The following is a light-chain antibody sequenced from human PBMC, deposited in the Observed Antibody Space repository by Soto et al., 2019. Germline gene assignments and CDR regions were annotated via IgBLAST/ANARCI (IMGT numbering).Light chain of an antibody. CDR2: TAS. CDR1: QGISDY. V-gene: IGKV1-39*01. J-gene: IGKJ1*01. Sequence: DIRMTQSPSSLSASVGDTVTITCRASQGISDYLSWFQHKPGEAPKLLIYTASSLQGGVPLRFSGAGSRTDFIPTSSVLQPEDAATYYCQQTYSFPWTFGQGTRVEIK. CDR3: QQTYSFPWT.